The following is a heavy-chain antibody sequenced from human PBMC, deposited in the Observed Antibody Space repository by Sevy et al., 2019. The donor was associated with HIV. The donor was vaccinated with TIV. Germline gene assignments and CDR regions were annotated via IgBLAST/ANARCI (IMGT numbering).Heavy chain of an antibody. D-gene: IGHD6-6*01. Sequence: GESLKISCKGSGYSFTSYWIGWVRQMPGKGLEWMGIIYPGDSDTRYSPSFQGQVTISADKSISTAYLQWSSLKASDTAMYYCARGGRAARPYDAFDIWGQGTMVTVSS. CDR1: GYSFTSYW. V-gene: IGHV5-51*01. CDR2: IYPGDSDT. CDR3: ARGGRAARPYDAFDI. J-gene: IGHJ3*02.